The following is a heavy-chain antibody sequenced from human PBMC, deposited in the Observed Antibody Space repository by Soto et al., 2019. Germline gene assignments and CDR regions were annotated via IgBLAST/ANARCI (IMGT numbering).Heavy chain of an antibody. J-gene: IGHJ4*02. Sequence: EVQLLESGGGLEQPGGSLRLSCAASGFTFRSFAMSWVRQAPGKGLEWVSGISANGGDTNYADSVKGRFTISRDNSKNTLYLKLNSLRAEDTAVYCCAKPQYNYDYGSFNDWGQGTLVTVAS. CDR3: AKPQYNYDYGSFND. CDR1: GFTFRSFA. V-gene: IGHV3-23*01. CDR2: ISANGGDT. D-gene: IGHD5-18*01.